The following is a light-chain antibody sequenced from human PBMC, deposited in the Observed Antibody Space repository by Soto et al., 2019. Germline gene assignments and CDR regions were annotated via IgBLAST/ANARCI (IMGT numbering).Light chain of an antibody. Sequence: EIVLPQSPATLSLSPGDRATLSCKASQSVSSYLAWYQQNPGQAPRLLIYDASNRATGIPARFSGSGSGTDVTLTISRLEPEDFAVYYCQQYGSSLTFGGGTKVDMK. CDR3: QQYGSSLT. CDR2: DAS. CDR1: QSVSSY. V-gene: IGKV3-20*01. J-gene: IGKJ4*01.